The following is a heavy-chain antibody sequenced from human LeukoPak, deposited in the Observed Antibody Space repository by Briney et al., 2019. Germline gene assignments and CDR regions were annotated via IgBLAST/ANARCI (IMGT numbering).Heavy chain of an antibody. CDR1: GFTFCSYE. V-gene: IGHV3-48*03. J-gene: IGHJ4*02. CDR2: ILNSGTNT. Sequence: GGSLRLSCAASGFTFCSYEMYWVREAPGKGLEWVSYILNSGTNTYYEDSVKGLFTISRDNAKNSLYLQKNSLRAEDTGVYYCARDPPDYWGEGILVTVSS. CDR3: ARDPPDY.